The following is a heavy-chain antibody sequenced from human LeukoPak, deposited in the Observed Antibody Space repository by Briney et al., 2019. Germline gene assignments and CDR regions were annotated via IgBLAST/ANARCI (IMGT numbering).Heavy chain of an antibody. CDR2: IYNGGNI. V-gene: IGHV4-59*01. Sequence: SETLSLTCTVSGASISSYCWNWIRQTPSNGLEWIASIYNGGNINYNPSLKSRVTISMDTSKSHFSLSLSSVTAADTAVYFCARASDIAVTGFDCWGQGLLVTVSA. D-gene: IGHD6-19*01. CDR1: GASISSYC. J-gene: IGHJ4*02. CDR3: ARASDIAVTGFDC.